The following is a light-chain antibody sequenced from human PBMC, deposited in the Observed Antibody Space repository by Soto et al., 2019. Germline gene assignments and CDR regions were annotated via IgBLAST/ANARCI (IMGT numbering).Light chain of an antibody. J-gene: IGKJ1*01. V-gene: IGKV1-5*01. CDR3: QQYNTYSWT. CDR2: DAS. Sequence: DIQMTQSPSTLSASVGDRVTITCRASESMSNCLAWYQQKPGKAPKLLIYDASSLQSGVPSRFSGSGSGTEFALTISSLQPDDFATYYCQQYNTYSWTFGPGTKVDIK. CDR1: ESMSNC.